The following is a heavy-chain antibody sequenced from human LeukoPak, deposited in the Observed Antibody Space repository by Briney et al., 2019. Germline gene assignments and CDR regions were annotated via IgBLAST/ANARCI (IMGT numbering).Heavy chain of an antibody. V-gene: IGHV1-2*02. J-gene: IGHJ5*02. CDR2: INPNNGVT. Sequence: ASVKVSCKASGYSFTDYYIHWVRQAPGQGPEWMGWINPNNGVTKYAQKFQARVTMTRDTSISTAYMELSRLTSDDTAVYYCAREGDTAVDTNWFGPWGQGTLVAVSS. D-gene: IGHD5-18*01. CDR3: AREGDTAVDTNWFGP. CDR1: GYSFTDYY.